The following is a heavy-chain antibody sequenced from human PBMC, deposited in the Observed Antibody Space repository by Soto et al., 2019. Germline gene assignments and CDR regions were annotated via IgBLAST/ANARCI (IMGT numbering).Heavy chain of an antibody. Sequence: GASVKVSCKASGFTFTSSAVQWVRQARGQRLEWIGWIVVGSGNTNYAQKFQERVTITRDMSTSTAYMELSSLRSEDTAVYYCAADLPQSGPSIAGYSSYYYGMDVWGQGTKVTVSS. CDR3: AADLPQSGPSIAGYSSYYYGMDV. J-gene: IGHJ6*02. CDR2: IVVGSGNT. D-gene: IGHD2-15*01. CDR1: GFTFTSSA. V-gene: IGHV1-58*01.